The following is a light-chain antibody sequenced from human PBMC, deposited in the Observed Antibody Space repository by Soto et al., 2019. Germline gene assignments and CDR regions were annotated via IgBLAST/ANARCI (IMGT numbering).Light chain of an antibody. V-gene: IGKV1-39*01. Sequence: DIQMTQSPSSLSASVGDRVTITCRASQSISSNLNWYQQKPGKAPKLLIYAASSLQSGVPSRFSGSGSGTDLTLTISNLQPEDFATYYCQQSYSTPRTFGQGTKLEIK. J-gene: IGKJ2*01. CDR3: QQSYSTPRT. CDR1: QSISSN. CDR2: AAS.